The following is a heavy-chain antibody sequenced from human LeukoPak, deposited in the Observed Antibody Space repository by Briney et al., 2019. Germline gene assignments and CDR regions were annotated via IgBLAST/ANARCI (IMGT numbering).Heavy chain of an antibody. CDR3: VKTGSGSFGDY. D-gene: IGHD2-15*01. V-gene: IGHV3-30*02. J-gene: IGHJ4*02. CDR1: GFTSSGYD. Sequence: GGSLRLSCAASGFTSSGYDMYWVRQAPGKGLEWVAFIRYDESHKYYVDSVKGRFTISRDNSMNTMYLQMNSLRPDDTAVYYCVKTGSGSFGDYWGQGTLVTISS. CDR2: IRYDESHK.